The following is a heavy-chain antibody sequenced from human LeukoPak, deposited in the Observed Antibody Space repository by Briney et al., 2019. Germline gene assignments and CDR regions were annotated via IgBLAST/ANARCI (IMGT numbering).Heavy chain of an antibody. V-gene: IGHV4-4*07. D-gene: IGHD3-3*01. J-gene: IGHJ4*02. CDR1: GGSISSCY. CDR2: IYTSGST. Sequence: PSETLSLTCTVSGGSISSCYWSWIRQPAGKGLEWIGRIYTSGSTNYNPSLKSRVTMSVDTSKNQFSLKLSSVTAADTAVYYCARDLRFLEWSYFDYWGQGTLVTVSS. CDR3: ARDLRFLEWSYFDY.